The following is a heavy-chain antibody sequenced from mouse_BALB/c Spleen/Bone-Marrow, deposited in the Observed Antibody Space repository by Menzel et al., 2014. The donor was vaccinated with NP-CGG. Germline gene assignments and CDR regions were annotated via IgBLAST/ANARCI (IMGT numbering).Heavy chain of an antibody. CDR1: GFTFSSYG. V-gene: IGHV5-6*02. CDR3: ARRGYDNSYWYFGV. CDR2: ISTGGSQT. D-gene: IGHD2-3*01. J-gene: IGHJ1*01. Sequence: DVQLVESGGDLVKPGGSLKLSCAASGFTFSSYGMSWVRQTPDKRLEWVATISTGGSQTYYTDSVKGRFTISRDNAKNTLYLQMSSLKSEGSAIYYCARRGYDNSYWYFGVWGAGTTVTVSS.